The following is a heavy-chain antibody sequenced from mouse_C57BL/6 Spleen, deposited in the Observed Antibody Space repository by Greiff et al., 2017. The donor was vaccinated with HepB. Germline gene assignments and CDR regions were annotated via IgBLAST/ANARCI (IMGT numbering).Heavy chain of an antibody. CDR3: ASSGSNYDYFDY. D-gene: IGHD2-5*01. V-gene: IGHV1-64*01. Sequence: QVHVKQPGAELVKPGASVKLSCKASGYTFTSYWMHWVKQRPGQGLEWIGMIHPNSGSTNYNEKFKSKATLTVDKSSSTAYMQLSSLTSEDSAVYYCASSGSNYDYFDYWGQGTTLTVSS. J-gene: IGHJ2*01. CDR1: GYTFTSYW. CDR2: IHPNSGST.